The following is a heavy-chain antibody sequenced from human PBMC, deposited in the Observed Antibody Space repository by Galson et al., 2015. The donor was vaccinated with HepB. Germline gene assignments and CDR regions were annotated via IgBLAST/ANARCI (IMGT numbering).Heavy chain of an antibody. CDR3: AKDLGREGGTAWFGELRGNYYYGMDV. V-gene: IGHV3-30*02. CDR1: GFTFSSYG. J-gene: IGHJ6*02. D-gene: IGHD3-10*01. Sequence: LRLSCAASGFTFSSYGMHWVRQAPGKGLEWVAFIRYDGSNKYYADSVKGRFTISRDNSKNTLYLQMNSLRAEDTAVYYCAKDLGREGGTAWFGELRGNYYYGMDVWGQGTTVTVSS. CDR2: IRYDGSNK.